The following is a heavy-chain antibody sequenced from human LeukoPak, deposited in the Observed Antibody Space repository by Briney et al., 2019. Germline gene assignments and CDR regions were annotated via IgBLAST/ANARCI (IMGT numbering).Heavy chain of an antibody. CDR2: INPNSGNT. CDR3: ASSYYYDSSGYNAFDI. Sequence: ASVKVSCKASGYTFTGYYMHWVRQAPGQGLEWMGWINPNSGNTGYAQKFQGRVTMTRNTSISTAYMELSSLRSEDTAVYYCASSYYYDSSGYNAFDIWGQGTMVTVSS. V-gene: IGHV1-8*02. D-gene: IGHD3-22*01. CDR1: GYTFTGYY. J-gene: IGHJ3*02.